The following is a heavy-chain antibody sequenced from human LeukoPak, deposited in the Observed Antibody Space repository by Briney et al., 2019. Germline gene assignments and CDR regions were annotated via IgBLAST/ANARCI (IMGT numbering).Heavy chain of an antibody. J-gene: IGHJ5*02. Sequence: SETLSLTCAVYGGSFSGYYWSWIRQPPGKGLEWIGEINHSGSTNYNPSLKSRVTISVDTSKNQFSLKLSSVTAADTAVYYCARGRTRSDPWGQGTLVTVSS. D-gene: IGHD1-1*01. V-gene: IGHV4-34*01. CDR2: INHSGST. CDR1: GGSFSGYY. CDR3: ARGRTRSDP.